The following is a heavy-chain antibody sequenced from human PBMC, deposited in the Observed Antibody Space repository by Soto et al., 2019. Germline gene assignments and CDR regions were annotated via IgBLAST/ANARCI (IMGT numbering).Heavy chain of an antibody. CDR1: GFNFSQHW. Sequence: MXFSCASPGFNFSQHWMHWFLQRPAEGLVWVSRITSDGKSKAYAESVKGRFSISRDNAKNTLYLQMNGLTAEDTAVYYCARESGDWPLNWFDPWGQGTLVTVSS. CDR3: ARESGDWPLNWFDP. V-gene: IGHV3-74*01. CDR2: ITSDGKSK. D-gene: IGHD3-9*01. J-gene: IGHJ5*02.